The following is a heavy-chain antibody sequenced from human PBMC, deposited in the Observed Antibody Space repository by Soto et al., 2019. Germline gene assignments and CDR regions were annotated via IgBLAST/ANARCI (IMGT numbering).Heavy chain of an antibody. V-gene: IGHV2-70*01. J-gene: IGHJ6*02. D-gene: IGHD6-13*01. CDR1: GFSLSTSGMC. Sequence: SGPTLVNPTQTLTLTCTFSGFSLSTSGMCVSWIRQPPGKALEWLALIDWDDDKYYSTSLKTRLTISKDTSKNQVVLTMTNMDPVDTATYYCARTRVTSSWSYHYYSMDVWGQGTTVTVSS. CDR2: IDWDDDK. CDR3: ARTRVTSSWSYHYYSMDV.